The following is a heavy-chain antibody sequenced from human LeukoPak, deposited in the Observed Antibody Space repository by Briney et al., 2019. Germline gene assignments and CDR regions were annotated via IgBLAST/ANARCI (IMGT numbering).Heavy chain of an antibody. D-gene: IGHD6-13*01. CDR2: ISYDGSNE. J-gene: IGHJ4*02. CDR1: GFTFSNYP. Sequence: PGGSLRLSCAASGFTFSNYPMHWVRQAPGKGLEWVTIISYDGSNEYYADSVKGRFTISRDNSKNTLYLQMNSLRADDTAVYYCARAVSSSWHTFDYWGQGTLVTVSS. CDR3: ARAVSSSWHTFDY. V-gene: IGHV3-30*14.